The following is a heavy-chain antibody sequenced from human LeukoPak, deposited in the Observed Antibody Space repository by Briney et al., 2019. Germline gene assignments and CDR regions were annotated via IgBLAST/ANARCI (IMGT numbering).Heavy chain of an antibody. CDR2: IHHSGSI. D-gene: IGHD3-22*01. CDR3: ARDPSYDSSGYYPLLIFDY. Sequence: PSGTLSLTCAVSGVSISSNLWWTWVRQPPGKGLEWIAEIHHSGSINYNPSLKSRVTISVDKAKNQFSLKLSSVTAADTAVYYCARDPSYDSSGYYPLLIFDYWGQGTLVTVSS. J-gene: IGHJ4*02. CDR1: GVSISSNLW. V-gene: IGHV4-4*02.